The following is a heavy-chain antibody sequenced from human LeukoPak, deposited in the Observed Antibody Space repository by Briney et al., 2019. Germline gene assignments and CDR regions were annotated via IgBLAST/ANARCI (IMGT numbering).Heavy chain of an antibody. Sequence: GGSLRLSCAASGFTFSIYSMNWVRQAPGKGLEWVSYISSSSSTIHYAGSVKGRFTISRDNSKNTLYLQMNSLRAEDTAVYYCAKDGSGYAVDYWGQGTLVTVSS. V-gene: IGHV3-48*01. CDR2: ISSSSSTI. CDR1: GFTFSIYS. CDR3: AKDGSGYAVDY. J-gene: IGHJ4*02. D-gene: IGHD5-12*01.